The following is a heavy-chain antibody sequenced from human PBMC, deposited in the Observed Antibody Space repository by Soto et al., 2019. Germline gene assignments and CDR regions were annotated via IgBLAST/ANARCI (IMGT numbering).Heavy chain of an antibody. CDR3: AKFTDYDFWSGYYPSDV. J-gene: IGHJ6*04. V-gene: IGHV3-23*01. D-gene: IGHD3-3*01. Sequence: GVSLRLSCAASGFTFSSYAMSWVRQAPGKGLEWVSAISGSGGSTYYADSVKGRFTTSRDNSKNTLYLQMNSLRAEDTAVYYCAKFTDYDFWSGYYPSDVWGKGTTVTVSS. CDR1: GFTFSSYA. CDR2: ISGSGGST.